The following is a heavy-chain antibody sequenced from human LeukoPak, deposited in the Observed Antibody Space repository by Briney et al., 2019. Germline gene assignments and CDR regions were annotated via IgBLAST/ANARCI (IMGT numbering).Heavy chain of an antibody. D-gene: IGHD2-2*01. J-gene: IGHJ4*02. CDR2: IYTSGST. CDR1: GGSISGGSYY. V-gene: IGHV4-61*02. CDR3: ARERVYCSSTSCYPRDFDY. Sequence: SETLSLTCTVSGGSISGGSYYWSWIRQPAGKGLEWIGRIYTSGSTNYNPSLKSRVTISVDTSKNRFSLKLSSVTAADTAVYYCARERVYCSSTSCYPRDFDYWGQGTLVTVSS.